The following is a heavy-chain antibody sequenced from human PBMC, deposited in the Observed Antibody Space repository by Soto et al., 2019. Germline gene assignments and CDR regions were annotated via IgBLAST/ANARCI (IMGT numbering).Heavy chain of an antibody. J-gene: IGHJ6*03. CDR1: GYSFTSYW. CDR2: IYPGDSDT. V-gene: IGHV5-51*01. CDR3: ARTPLCSSTSCYGGPYYYMDG. Sequence: GESLKISCKGSGYSFTSYWIGWVRQMPGKGLEWMGIIYPGDSDTRYSPSFQGQVTISADKSISTTYLQWSSLKASDTAMYYCARTPLCSSTSCYGGPYYYMDGWGKGTTDTVSS. D-gene: IGHD2-2*01.